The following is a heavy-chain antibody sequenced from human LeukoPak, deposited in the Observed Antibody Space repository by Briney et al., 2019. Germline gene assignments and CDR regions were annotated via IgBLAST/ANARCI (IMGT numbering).Heavy chain of an antibody. CDR2: IYYSGSI. Sequence: SETLCLTCTVSGGSISSSSYYWGWIRQPPGKGLEWIGSIYYSGSIYYNPSLKSRVTISVDTSKNQFSLKLSSVTAADTAVYYCAREGSGTRWFDPWGQGTLVTVSS. D-gene: IGHD3-10*01. J-gene: IGHJ5*02. CDR3: AREGSGTRWFDP. CDR1: GGSISSSSYY. V-gene: IGHV4-39*07.